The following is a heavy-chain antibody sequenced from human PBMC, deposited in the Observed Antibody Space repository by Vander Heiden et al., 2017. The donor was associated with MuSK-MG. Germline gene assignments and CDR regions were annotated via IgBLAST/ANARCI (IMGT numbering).Heavy chain of an antibody. D-gene: IGHD5-18*01. CDR2: IIAILGIA. CDR3: AREIQGPAMALDAFDI. CDR1: RGTLGSDA. J-gene: IGHJ3*02. Sequence: QVQLVQPGSEVKKPGSSGTVSGKASRGTLGSDASSWVRQAPEQGGEWMGRIIAILGIANYAQTFQGRVTITADKSTSTAYMELSSLRSEDTAVYYCAREIQGPAMALDAFDIWGQGTMVTVSS. V-gene: IGHV1-69*04.